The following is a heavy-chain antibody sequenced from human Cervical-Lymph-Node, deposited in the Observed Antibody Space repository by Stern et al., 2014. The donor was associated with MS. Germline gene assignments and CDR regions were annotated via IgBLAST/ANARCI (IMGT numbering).Heavy chain of an antibody. CDR3: AKDLGPVHDIAVADLCGMDV. CDR1: GFTFSSYG. V-gene: IGHV3-30*18. J-gene: IGHJ6*02. CDR2: ISYDGSTK. D-gene: IGHD6-19*01. Sequence: VQLEESGGGVVQPGRSLRLSCAASGFTFSSYGMHWVRQAPGKGLEWVAVISYDGSTKYYADSVKGRFTFSRDNSKNTLYLQMNSLRPEDTAVYYCAKDLGPVHDIAVADLCGMDVWGQGTTVTVSS.